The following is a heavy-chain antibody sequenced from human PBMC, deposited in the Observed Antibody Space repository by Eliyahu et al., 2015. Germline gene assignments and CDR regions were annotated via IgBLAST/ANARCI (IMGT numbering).Heavy chain of an antibody. D-gene: IGHD4-17*01. Sequence: QGQLVESGGGAVQPGRSLXXXXAASGFTFSSXVMHWVRQAPGKGLEWVAVIWYDGSNKYYADSVKGRFTISRDNSKNTLFLQLNNVRADDTAVYYCARDRLTTCASCSMDVWGKGTTVTVSS. J-gene: IGHJ6*03. CDR2: IWYDGSNK. CDR1: GFTFSSXV. CDR3: ARDRLTTCASCSMDV. V-gene: IGHV3-33*01.